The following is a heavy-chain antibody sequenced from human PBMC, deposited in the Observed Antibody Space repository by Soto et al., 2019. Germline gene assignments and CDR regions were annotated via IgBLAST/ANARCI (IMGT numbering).Heavy chain of an antibody. J-gene: IGHJ5*02. V-gene: IGHV1-69*12. CDR1: GGTFGNSA. D-gene: IGHD3-3*01. CDR2: IVPMFGTA. CDR3: ARDADPQSAFWSGPLGGGRFEP. Sequence: QVQLVQSGAEVKKPGSSVNVSCKTSGGTFGNSAVTWVRQAPGQGLEWLGGIVPMFGTANYAQKFQGRVTITADESTITAYLELNSLNTADTAVYYCARDADPQSAFWSGPLGGGRFEPWGQGTLVTVSS.